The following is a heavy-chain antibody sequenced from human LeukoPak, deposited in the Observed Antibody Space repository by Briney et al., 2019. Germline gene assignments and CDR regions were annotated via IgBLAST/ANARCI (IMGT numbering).Heavy chain of an antibody. D-gene: IGHD3-16*01. CDR2: INPNSGDT. V-gene: IGHV1-2*02. CDR1: GYSLTGYF. CDR3: ARDPGEGGNAFDL. J-gene: IGHJ3*01. Sequence: GPSVNLSCKVSGYSLTGYFIHWVRQAPGQGLEWMGWINPNSGDTIHAQIFQGGLTMPGDTSISTAYLELNRLRSDDTALYYCARDPGEGGNAFDLWGQGTMVTISS.